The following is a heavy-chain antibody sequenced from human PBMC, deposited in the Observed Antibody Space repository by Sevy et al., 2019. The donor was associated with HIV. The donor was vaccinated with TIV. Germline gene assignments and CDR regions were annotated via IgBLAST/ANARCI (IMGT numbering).Heavy chain of an antibody. V-gene: IGHV1-69*13. CDR2: IIPNFGTA. D-gene: IGHD5-18*01. CDR1: GGTFSSYA. CDR3: ARGLVDTAMVTLDY. J-gene: IGHJ4*02. Sequence: ASVKVSCKASGGTFSSYAISWVRQAPGQGLEWMGGIIPNFGTANYAQKFQGRVTITADESTSTAYMELSSLRSEDTAVYCCARGLVDTAMVTLDYWGQGTLVTVSS.